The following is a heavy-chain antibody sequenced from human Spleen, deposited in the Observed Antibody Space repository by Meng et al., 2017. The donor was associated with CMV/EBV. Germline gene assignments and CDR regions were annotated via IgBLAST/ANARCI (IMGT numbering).Heavy chain of an antibody. CDR2: INGGGSTT. CDR1: EFTFSNYA. J-gene: IGHJ6*02. D-gene: IGHD3-10*01. V-gene: IGHV3-NL1*01. Sequence: GESLKISCAASEFTFSNYAMNWVRQAPGKGLEWVSGINGGGSTTYYADSVKGRFTISRDNSKNTLYLQMNSLRAEDTAVYYCASSIINYYYYGMDVWGQGTTVTVSS. CDR3: ASSIINYYYYGMDV.